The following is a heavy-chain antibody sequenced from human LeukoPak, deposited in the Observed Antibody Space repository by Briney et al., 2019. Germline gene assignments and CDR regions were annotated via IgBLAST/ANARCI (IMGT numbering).Heavy chain of an antibody. Sequence: PSETLSLTCTVSGGSISSSSYYWGWIRQPPGRGLEWIGSMYYSGSTYYNPSLKSRVTISLDTSKNQFSLKLSSVTAADTAVYYCAKARGYSGSYFDYWGQGTLVTVSS. CDR1: GGSISSSSYY. V-gene: IGHV4-39*07. CDR3: AKARGYSGSYFDY. CDR2: MYYSGST. D-gene: IGHD1-26*01. J-gene: IGHJ4*02.